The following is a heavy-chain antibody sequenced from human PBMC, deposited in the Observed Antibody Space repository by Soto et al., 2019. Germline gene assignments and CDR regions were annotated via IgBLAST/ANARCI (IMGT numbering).Heavy chain of an antibody. CDR2: ISAYNGNT. J-gene: IGHJ5*02. Sequence: QVQLVQSGAEVKKPGASVKVSCKASGYNFNSYTISWVRQAPGQGLEWMGRISAYNGNTNYAQKRQGRVTMTTDTSTSTAYMELRSLRSDDTAVYHCARVVGALGPWFDPWGQGTLVTVSS. CDR3: ARVVGALGPWFDP. CDR1: GYNFNSYT. V-gene: IGHV1-18*01. D-gene: IGHD1-26*01.